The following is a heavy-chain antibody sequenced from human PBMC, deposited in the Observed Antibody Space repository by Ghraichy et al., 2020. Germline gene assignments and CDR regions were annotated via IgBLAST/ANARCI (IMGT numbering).Heavy chain of an antibody. D-gene: IGHD2-2*02. V-gene: IGHV3-7*01. CDR1: GFTFSSYW. CDR2: IKQDGSEK. CDR3: ARDGIVPAAIPGDYYYYYGIDV. J-gene: IGHJ6*02. Sequence: GESLNISCAASGFTFSSYWMSWVRQAPGKGLEWVANIKQDGSEKYYVDSVKGRFTISRDNAKNSLYLQMNSLRAEDTAVYYCARDGIVPAAIPGDYYYYYGIDVWGQGTTVTVSS.